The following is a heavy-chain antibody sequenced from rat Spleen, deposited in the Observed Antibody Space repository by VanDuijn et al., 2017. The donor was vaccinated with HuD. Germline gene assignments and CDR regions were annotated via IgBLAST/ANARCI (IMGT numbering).Heavy chain of an antibody. Sequence: EVQLVESGGGLVQPGRSLKLSCSASGFNFSDYAMAWVRQAPKKGLEWVASISYEGSSTYYGDSVKGRFTISRDNAKSTLYLQMNSLRSEDTATYYCATDQPYYSSYMGVMDAWGQGASVTVSS. J-gene: IGHJ4*01. V-gene: IGHV5-22*01. CDR2: ISYEGSST. CDR3: ATDQPYYSSYMGVMDA. D-gene: IGHD1-2*01. CDR1: GFNFSDYA.